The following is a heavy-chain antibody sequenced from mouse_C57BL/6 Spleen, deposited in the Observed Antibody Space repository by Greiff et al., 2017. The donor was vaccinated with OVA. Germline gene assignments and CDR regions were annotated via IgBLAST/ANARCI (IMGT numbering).Heavy chain of an antibody. CDR2: INPNYGTT. D-gene: IGHD2-2*01. CDR1: GYSFTDYN. CDR3: AVGWLRRGYYCDY. V-gene: IGHV1-39*01. Sequence: VQLQQSGPELVKPGASVKISCTASGYSFTDYNMNWVKQSNGKSLEWIGVINPNYGTTSYNPKFKGKATLTVDQSSSTSYMQLNSLTSEDSAVYYCAVGWLRRGYYCDYWGQGTTLTVSS. J-gene: IGHJ2*01.